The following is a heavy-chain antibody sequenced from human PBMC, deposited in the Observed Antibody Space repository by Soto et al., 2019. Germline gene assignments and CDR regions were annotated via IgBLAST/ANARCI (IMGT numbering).Heavy chain of an antibody. CDR3: AIVADTAMVYGESYYYGMDV. CDR1: GFTFSSYA. J-gene: IGHJ6*02. V-gene: IGHV3-23*01. D-gene: IGHD5-18*01. Sequence: GGSLRLSCAASGFTFSSYAMSWVRQAPGKGLEWVSAISGSGGSTYYADAVKGRFTISRDNSKNTLYLQMNSLRAEDTAVYYCAIVADTAMVYGESYYYGMDVWGQGTTVTVSS. CDR2: ISGSGGST.